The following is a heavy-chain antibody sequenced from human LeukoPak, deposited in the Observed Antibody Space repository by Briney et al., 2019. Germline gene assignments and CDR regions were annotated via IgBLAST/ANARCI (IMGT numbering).Heavy chain of an antibody. CDR3: ARDYYYGSGSYYISPYYYYGMDV. J-gene: IGHJ6*02. CDR2: INAGNGNT. CDR1: GYTFTSYA. Sequence: ASVKVSCKASGYTFTSYAMHWVRQAPGQRLEWMGWINAGNGNTKYSQKFQGRVTITRDTSASTAYMELSSLRSEDTAVYYCARDYYYGSGSYYISPYYYYGMDVWGQGTTVTVSS. D-gene: IGHD3-10*01. V-gene: IGHV1-3*01.